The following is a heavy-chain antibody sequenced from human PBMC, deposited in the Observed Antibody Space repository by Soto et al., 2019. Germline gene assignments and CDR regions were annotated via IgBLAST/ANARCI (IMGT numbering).Heavy chain of an antibody. CDR3: ARDRRYSSGWYYDMDV. CDR1: GFTFSSYE. Sequence: GGSLRLSCAASGFTFSSYEMNWVRQAPGKGLEWVSYISSSGSTIYYADSVKGRFTISRDNAKNSLYLQMNSLRAEDTAVYYCARDRRYSSGWYYDMDVWGQGTTVTVSS. J-gene: IGHJ6*02. CDR2: ISSSGSTI. V-gene: IGHV3-48*03. D-gene: IGHD6-19*01.